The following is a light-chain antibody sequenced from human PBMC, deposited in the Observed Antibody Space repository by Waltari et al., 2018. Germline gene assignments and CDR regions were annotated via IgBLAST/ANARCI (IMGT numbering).Light chain of an antibody. CDR1: QNVDSN. CDR2: GAS. Sequence: EIVMTQSPATLSLSPGERATLSCRASQNVDSNLAWYQHKPGQAPRLLIYGASTRATDIPARFSGSGSGTEFTLTISSLQSEDFAIYYCQQYNNWPPEDTFGRGTKLEI. J-gene: IGKJ2*01. V-gene: IGKV3-15*01. CDR3: QQYNNWPPEDT.